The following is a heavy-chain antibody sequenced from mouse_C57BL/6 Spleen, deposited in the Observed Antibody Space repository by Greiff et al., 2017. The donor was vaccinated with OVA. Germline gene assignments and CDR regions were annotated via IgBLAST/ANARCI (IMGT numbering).Heavy chain of an antibody. J-gene: IGHJ3*01. Sequence: VQLQQSGAELVRPGASVKLSCTASGFNITDYYMHWVKQRPEQGLEWIGRIDPEDGDTEYAPNFQGKATMTADTSYNPAYLQLSSLTSEDTAVYYCTTYYYGSSWGQGTLVTVSA. CDR2: IDPEDGDT. V-gene: IGHV14-1*01. D-gene: IGHD1-1*01. CDR1: GFNITDYY. CDR3: TTYYYGSS.